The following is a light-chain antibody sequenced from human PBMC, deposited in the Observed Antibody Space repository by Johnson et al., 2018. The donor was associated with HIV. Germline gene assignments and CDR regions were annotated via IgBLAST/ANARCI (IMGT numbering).Light chain of an antibody. Sequence: QPVLTQPPSVSETPGQKVTISCSGSSSNIGNNYVSWYQQLPGTAPKLLIYDNNKRPSGIPDRFSGSKSGTSATLGITGLQTGDEADYYCGTWDSSLSAGFYVFGTGTKVTVL. CDR2: DNN. J-gene: IGLJ1*01. CDR3: GTWDSSLSAGFYV. V-gene: IGLV1-51*01. CDR1: SSNIGNNY.